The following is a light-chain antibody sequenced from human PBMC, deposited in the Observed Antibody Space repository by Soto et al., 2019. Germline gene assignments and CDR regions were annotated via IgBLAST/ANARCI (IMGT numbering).Light chain of an antibody. CDR3: QVWDISSVHPVV. CDR2: YNS. CDR1: NIGSNS. V-gene: IGLV3-21*04. J-gene: IGLJ2*01. Sequence: SYELTQPPSVSVAPGKTARITCGGNNIGSNSVHWYQQKPRQAPVLVIYYNSDRPSGIPARISGSNSGNTATLTISGVEAGDEADYYCQVWDISSVHPVVFGGGTKVTVL.